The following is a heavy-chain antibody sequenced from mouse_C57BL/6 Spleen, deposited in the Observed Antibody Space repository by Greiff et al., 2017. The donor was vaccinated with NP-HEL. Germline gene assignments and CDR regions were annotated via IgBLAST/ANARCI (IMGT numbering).Heavy chain of an antibody. D-gene: IGHD2-1*01. CDR2: IDPSDSET. CDR3: ARGGIYYGNHYYAMDY. CDR1: GYTFTSYW. V-gene: IGHV1-52*01. Sequence: QVQLQQPGAELVRPGSSVKLSCKASGYTFTSYWMHWVKQRPIQGLEWIGNIDPSDSETHYNQKFKDKATLTVDKSSSTAYMQLSSLTSEDSAVYYCARGGIYYGNHYYAMDYWGQGTSVTVSS. J-gene: IGHJ4*01.